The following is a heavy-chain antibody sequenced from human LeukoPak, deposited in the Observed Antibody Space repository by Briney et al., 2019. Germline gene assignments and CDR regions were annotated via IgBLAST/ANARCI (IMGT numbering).Heavy chain of an antibody. CDR1: GGSISSYY. CDR2: IYYSGST. V-gene: IGHV4-59*01. D-gene: IGHD3-10*01. J-gene: IGHJ4*02. CDR3: ARHYYGSGSLDY. Sequence: PSETLSLTCTVSGGSISSYYWSWIRQPPGKGLEWIGYIYYSGSTNYNPSLKSRVTISVDTPKNQFSLKLSSVTAADTAVYYCARHYYGSGSLDYWGQGTLVTVSS.